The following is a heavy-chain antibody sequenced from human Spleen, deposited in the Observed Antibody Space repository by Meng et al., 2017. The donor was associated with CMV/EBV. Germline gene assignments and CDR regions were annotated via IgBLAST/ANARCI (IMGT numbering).Heavy chain of an antibody. CDR2: IFYTGST. CDR3: ARVSRYCSSTSCYTGGFGY. J-gene: IGHJ4*02. Sequence: GSLRLSCTVSGASVSSGSNYWSWIRQPPGKGLEWIGYIFYTGSTNYNATLKSRLTISADTSKNQFSLKLSSVTAADTAVYYCARVSRYCSSTSCYTGGFGYWGQGTLVTVSS. D-gene: IGHD2-2*02. V-gene: IGHV4-61*01. CDR1: GASVSSGSNY.